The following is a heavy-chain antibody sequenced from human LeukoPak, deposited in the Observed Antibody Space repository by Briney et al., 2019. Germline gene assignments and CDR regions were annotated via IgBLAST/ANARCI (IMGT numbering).Heavy chain of an antibody. D-gene: IGHD2-21*01. CDR3: AQLAPYSPAYSQH. CDR2: IYHSGTT. J-gene: IGHJ1*01. Sequence: PSETLSLTCTVSGGSITAYYWTWIRQPPGKGLEWIGYIYHSGTTNYNPSLRSRVTISVDTSKNQFSLRLNSVTAADTAVYYCAQLAPYSPAYSQHWGQGTLVTVSS. CDR1: GGSITAYY. V-gene: IGHV4-59*01.